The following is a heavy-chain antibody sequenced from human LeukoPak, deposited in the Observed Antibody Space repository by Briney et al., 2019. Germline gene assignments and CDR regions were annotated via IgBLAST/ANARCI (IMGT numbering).Heavy chain of an antibody. CDR1: GFTSSDYT. J-gene: IGHJ5*02. V-gene: IGHV3-23*01. Sequence: SGGSLRLSCAASGFTSSDYTMNWVRQAPGKGLEWVSGISVSGDSTDYADAVKGRFTMSRDNAKNMLYLQMNSLRVEDTAVYYCAKDRYCSSTNCPYDQWGQGTLVTVSS. CDR2: ISVSGDST. D-gene: IGHD2-2*01. CDR3: AKDRYCSSTNCPYDQ.